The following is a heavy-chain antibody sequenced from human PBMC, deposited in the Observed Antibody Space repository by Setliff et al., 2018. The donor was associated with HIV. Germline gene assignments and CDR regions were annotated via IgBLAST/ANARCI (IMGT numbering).Heavy chain of an antibody. Sequence: RPLRLSCAASGSTLTTYSMNWVRQAPGKRLEWVSSISSSSSTIYYADSVKGRFTISRDNAKNSLYLQMNSLRAEDTAVYYCARGGKYSCGFNWFDPWGQGTLVTVSS. D-gene: IGHD6-19*01. CDR2: ISSSSSTI. CDR1: GSTLTTYS. CDR3: ARGGKYSCGFNWFDP. J-gene: IGHJ5*02. V-gene: IGHV3-48*01.